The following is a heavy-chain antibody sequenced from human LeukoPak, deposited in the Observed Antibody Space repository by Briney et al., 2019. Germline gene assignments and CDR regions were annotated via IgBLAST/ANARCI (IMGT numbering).Heavy chain of an antibody. J-gene: IGHJ6*03. D-gene: IGHD1-26*01. V-gene: IGHV1-18*01. CDR1: GYTSTSYG. Sequence: ASVKVSCKASGYTSTSYGISWVRQAPGQGLEWMGWISAYNGNTNYAQKLQGRVTMTTDTSTSTAYMELRSLRSDDTDVYYCARDQIGSVGASLQHYYYYMDVWGKGTTVTVSS. CDR3: ARDQIGSVGASLQHYYYYMDV. CDR2: ISAYNGNT.